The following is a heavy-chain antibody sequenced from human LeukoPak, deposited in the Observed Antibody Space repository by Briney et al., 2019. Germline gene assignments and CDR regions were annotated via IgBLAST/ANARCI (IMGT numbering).Heavy chain of an antibody. D-gene: IGHD3-10*01. CDR1: GYTFSGYY. Sequence: ASVKVSCKASGYTFSGYYIHWVRQAPGQGLEWMGWINPNSGGTKYAQKFQGRVTMTRDTSISTAYMELSRLRSDETAVYYCARDKVTMVRGVPRRTTAYYSYSYMDVWGKGTTVTVSS. J-gene: IGHJ6*03. CDR3: ARDKVTMVRGVPRRTTAYYSYSYMDV. CDR2: INPNSGGT. V-gene: IGHV1-2*02.